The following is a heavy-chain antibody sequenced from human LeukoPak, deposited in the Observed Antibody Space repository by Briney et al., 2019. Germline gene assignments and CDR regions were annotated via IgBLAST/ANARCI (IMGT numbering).Heavy chain of an antibody. J-gene: IGHJ4*02. CDR1: GFTFSDYW. Sequence: PGGSLRLSCAASGFTFSDYWMHWVRQAPGKGLVWVSGIKTDGSSTGYADYVKGRFTISRDNAKNTLYLQMNSLRAKDTAVYFCARGGYAWSWGQGTLVTVSS. CDR3: ARGGYAWS. V-gene: IGHV3-74*01. CDR2: IKTDGSST. D-gene: IGHD3-16*01.